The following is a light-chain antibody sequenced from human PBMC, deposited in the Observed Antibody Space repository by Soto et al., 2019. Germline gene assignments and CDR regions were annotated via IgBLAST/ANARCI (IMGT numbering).Light chain of an antibody. CDR1: SSDVGGYNY. V-gene: IGLV2-11*01. CDR2: DVT. Sequence: QSALTQPRSVSGSPGQSVTISCTGTSSDVGGYNYVSWYQQHPGKGPKIMIYDVTKWPSGVPDRFSGSKSVNTASLTISGLQAEDEADYYCCSYAGSYTVVFGGGTKLTVL. CDR3: CSYAGSYTVV. J-gene: IGLJ2*01.